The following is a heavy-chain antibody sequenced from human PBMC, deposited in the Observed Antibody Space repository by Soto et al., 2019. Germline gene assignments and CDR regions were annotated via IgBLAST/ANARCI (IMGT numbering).Heavy chain of an antibody. Sequence: PSETLSLTXAVYNGSFSAYYWTWIRQPPGKGLEWIGEINHSGSSNYNPSLKSRLTISVDTSKNQFSLKLSSVTAADTAVYYCARGRTYSSGWYDDDSWGQGTLVTVSS. J-gene: IGHJ4*02. CDR2: INHSGSS. V-gene: IGHV4-34*01. CDR3: ARGRTYSSGWYDDDS. CDR1: NGSFSAYY. D-gene: IGHD6-19*01.